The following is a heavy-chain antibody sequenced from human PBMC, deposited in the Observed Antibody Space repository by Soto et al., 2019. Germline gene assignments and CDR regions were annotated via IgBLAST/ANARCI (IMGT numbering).Heavy chain of an antibody. CDR3: ARGSVYDSSGPNLYYFDY. CDR2: IIPIFGTA. CDR1: GGTFSSYA. V-gene: IGHV1-69*13. Sequence: ASVKVSCNASGGTFSSYAISLVRQAPGQGLEWMGGIIPIFGTANYAQKFQGRVTITADESTSTAYMELSSLRSEDTAVYYCARGSVYDSSGPNLYYFDYWGQGTLVTVSS. J-gene: IGHJ4*02. D-gene: IGHD3-22*01.